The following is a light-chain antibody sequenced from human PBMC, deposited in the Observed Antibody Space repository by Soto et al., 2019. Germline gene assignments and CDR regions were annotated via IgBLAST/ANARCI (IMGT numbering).Light chain of an antibody. CDR2: DAS. CDR1: QSISNW. V-gene: IGKV1-5*01. Sequence: DIQMTQSPSTLSASVGDRVTITCRASQSISNWLAWYQQKPGKAPKLLLFDASSLKSGVPSRFSGSGSGTEFTLTITSLQPDDFATEYCQQYDSYWTFGQGTKLEIK. J-gene: IGKJ1*01. CDR3: QQYDSYWT.